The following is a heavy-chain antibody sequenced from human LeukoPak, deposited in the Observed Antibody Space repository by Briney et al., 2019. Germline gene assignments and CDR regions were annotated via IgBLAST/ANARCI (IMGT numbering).Heavy chain of an antibody. Sequence: GSSVKVSCKASGGTFSSYAISWVRQAPGQGLEWMGGIIPIFGTANYAQKFQGRVTITADESTSTAYIELSSLRSEDTAVYYCARDRYGGTASYYYYGMDVWGQGTTVTVSS. V-gene: IGHV1-69*01. J-gene: IGHJ6*02. CDR1: GGTFSSYA. CDR2: IIPIFGTA. CDR3: ARDRYGGTASYYYYGMDV. D-gene: IGHD4-23*01.